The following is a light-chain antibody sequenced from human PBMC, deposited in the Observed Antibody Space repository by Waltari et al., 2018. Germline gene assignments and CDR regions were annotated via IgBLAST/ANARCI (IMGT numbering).Light chain of an antibody. Sequence: DIQMPQSPTPLSASVGDRVSITCRASQDISSSLAWFQQRPGKAPNLLLYSASTLQSGVPSRFSGSGSGTDYTLTISSLQPEDFVTYYCQQYFIYPHTFGQGTKLEIK. CDR2: SAS. CDR1: QDISSS. V-gene: IGKV1-NL1*01. J-gene: IGKJ2*01. CDR3: QQYFIYPHT.